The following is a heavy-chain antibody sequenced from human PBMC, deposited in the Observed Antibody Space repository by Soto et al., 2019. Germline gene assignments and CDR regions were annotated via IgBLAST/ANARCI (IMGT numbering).Heavy chain of an antibody. CDR2: ISYDGSNK. CDR1: GFTFSSYA. D-gene: IGHD5-12*01. CDR3: ARVAVEMATIHVFDY. Sequence: QVQLVESGGGVVQPGRSLRLSCAASGFTFSSYAMHWVRQAPGKGLEWVAVISYDGSNKYYADSVKGRFTISRDNSKNTLYLQMSSLRAEATAVYYCARVAVEMATIHVFDYWGQGTLVTVSS. V-gene: IGHV3-30-3*01. J-gene: IGHJ4*02.